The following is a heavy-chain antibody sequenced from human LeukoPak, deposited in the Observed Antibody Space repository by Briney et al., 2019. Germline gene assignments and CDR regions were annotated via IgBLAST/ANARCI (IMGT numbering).Heavy chain of an antibody. J-gene: IGHJ6*02. CDR2: IYYSGST. CDR1: GGSISSSSYY. V-gene: IGHV4-39*01. D-gene: IGHD2-2*01. CDR3: ARHCSSTSCYWSYYYGMDV. Sequence: SETLSLTCTVSGGSISSSSYYWGWIRQAPGKGLEWIGSIYYSGSTYYNPSLKSRVTISVDTSKNQFSLKLSSVTAADTAVYYCARHCSSTSCYWSYYYGMDVWGQGTTVTVSS.